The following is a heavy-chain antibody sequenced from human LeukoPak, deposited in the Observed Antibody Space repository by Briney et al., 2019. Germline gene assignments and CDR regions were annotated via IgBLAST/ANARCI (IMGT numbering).Heavy chain of an antibody. D-gene: IGHD1-26*01. Sequence: GGSLRLSCAASGFTVNNTYMSWVRQAPRKGLEWVSVIYSGGTTYYADYVKGRFTISRDNSKNIVYFQKKSLRLEDTAVYYCARVKVGITYWFDPWGQGTLVTVSS. CDR2: IYSGGTT. CDR1: GFTVNNTY. CDR3: ARVKVGITYWFDP. J-gene: IGHJ5*02. V-gene: IGHV3-66*01.